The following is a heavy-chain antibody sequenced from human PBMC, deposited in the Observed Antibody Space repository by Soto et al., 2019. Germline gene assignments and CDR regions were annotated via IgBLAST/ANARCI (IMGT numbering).Heavy chain of an antibody. CDR1: GFTFSTYA. Sequence: EVQLLESGGGLVKPGGSLRLSCAASGFTFSTYAMAWVRQAPGRGLEWVSGFGRGDTTYYADSVKGRFTISRDNSKSTLYLQMNSLRAADTAIYYCAKDTRGSSSQFFDYWGQGTLVTVSS. J-gene: IGHJ4*02. CDR2: FGRGDTT. V-gene: IGHV3-23*01. D-gene: IGHD6-6*01. CDR3: AKDTRGSSSQFFDY.